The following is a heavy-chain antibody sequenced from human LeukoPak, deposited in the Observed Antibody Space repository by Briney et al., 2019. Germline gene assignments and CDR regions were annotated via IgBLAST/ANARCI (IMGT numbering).Heavy chain of an antibody. CDR1: GGSISSSSYY. D-gene: IGHD5-18*01. Sequence: PSETLSLTCTVSGGSISSSSYYWGWIRQPPGKGLEWIGSIYYSGSTYYNPSLKSRVTISVDTSKNQFSLKLSSVTAADTAVYYCARRGYSYGYVIFDYWGQGTLVTVSS. CDR3: ARRGYSYGYVIFDY. J-gene: IGHJ4*02. V-gene: IGHV4-39*01. CDR2: IYYSGST.